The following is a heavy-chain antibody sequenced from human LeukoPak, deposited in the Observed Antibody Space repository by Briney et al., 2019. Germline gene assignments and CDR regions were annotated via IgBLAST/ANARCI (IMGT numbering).Heavy chain of an antibody. CDR3: ARAQTGAPTDY. CDR2: ISSNGSST. D-gene: IGHD1-26*01. J-gene: IGHJ4*02. V-gene: IGHV3-74*01. CDR1: GFTFSSYA. Sequence: GGSLRLSCAASGFTFSSYAMYWVRQAPGEGLVWVSRISSNGSSTIYADSVKGRFTISRYIAKSTLYLQMNSMRAEDTAVYYCARAQTGAPTDYSGQGNLVSVSS.